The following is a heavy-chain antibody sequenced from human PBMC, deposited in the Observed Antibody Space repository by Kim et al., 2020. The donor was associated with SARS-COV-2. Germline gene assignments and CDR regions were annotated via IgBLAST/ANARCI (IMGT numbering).Heavy chain of an antibody. D-gene: IGHD2-8*02. CDR3: AKEGEPAGNFTD. CDR1: GFTFSSYS. Sequence: GGSLRLSCAASGFTFSSYSMNWDRQAPGKGLEWVSYIRSSGSTKYYADPVKARFTISRDNPKNSLYLQMNSLRDEDTAVYYCAKEGEPAGNFTDWGQGT. V-gene: IGHV3-48*02. CDR2: IRSSGSTK. J-gene: IGHJ4*02.